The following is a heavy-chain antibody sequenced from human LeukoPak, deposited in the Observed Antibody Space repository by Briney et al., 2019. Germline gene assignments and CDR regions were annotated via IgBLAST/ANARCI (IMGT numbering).Heavy chain of an antibody. J-gene: IGHJ4*02. CDR1: GGSISSGDYY. CDR2: IYYTGSA. V-gene: IGHV4-31*03. D-gene: IGHD2-2*01. CDR3: GRALWVVPAPYYFDS. Sequence: PSQTLSLTCTVSGGSISSGDYYCSWIRQHPGKGLEWIGYIYYTGSAFYNPSLRSRVTVSVDTSKNQFSLNLSSVTAADTAVYYCGRALWVVPAPYYFDSWGQGTLVTVSS.